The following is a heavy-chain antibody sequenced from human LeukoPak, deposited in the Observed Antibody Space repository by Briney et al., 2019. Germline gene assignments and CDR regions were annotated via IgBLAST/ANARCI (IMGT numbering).Heavy chain of an antibody. CDR1: GYTFTGYY. J-gene: IGHJ4*02. Sequence: ASVKVSCKASGYTFTGYYMHWVRQAPGQGLEWMGWINPNSGGTNYAQKFQGRVTMTRDTSISTAYMELSRLRSDDTAVYYCARDLADSSGWYPIFRIGYFDYWGQGTLVTVSS. D-gene: IGHD6-19*01. CDR3: ARDLADSSGWYPIFRIGYFDY. V-gene: IGHV1-2*02. CDR2: INPNSGGT.